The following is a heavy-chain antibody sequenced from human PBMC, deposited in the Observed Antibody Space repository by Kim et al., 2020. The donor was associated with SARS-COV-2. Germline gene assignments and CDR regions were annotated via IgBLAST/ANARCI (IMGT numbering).Heavy chain of an antibody. Sequence: ASVKVSCKASGYTFTSYGISWVRQAPGQGLEWMGWISAYNGNTNYAQKLQGRVTMTTDTSTSTAYMELRSLRSDDTAVYYCARVGFERWLQFPYYFDYWGQGTLVTVSS. CDR1: GYTFTSYG. V-gene: IGHV1-18*01. CDR3: ARVGFERWLQFPYYFDY. CDR2: ISAYNGNT. D-gene: IGHD5-12*01. J-gene: IGHJ4*02.